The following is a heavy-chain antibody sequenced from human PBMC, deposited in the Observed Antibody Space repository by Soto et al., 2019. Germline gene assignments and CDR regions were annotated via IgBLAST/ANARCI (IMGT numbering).Heavy chain of an antibody. CDR2: ISGYNGDT. V-gene: IGHV1-18*01. J-gene: IGHJ6*02. CDR1: GYTFTNYG. D-gene: IGHD6-6*01. CDR3: ARVRASLYGVYV. Sequence: QVQLVQSGAEVKKPGASVKVSCKTSGYTFTNYGINWVLQAPVHGLEWMGWISGYNGDTYYAQQFKGRVTMTADTSTTTAYMELRSLRSDDTAVYYCARVRASLYGVYVWGQGTTVTVSS.